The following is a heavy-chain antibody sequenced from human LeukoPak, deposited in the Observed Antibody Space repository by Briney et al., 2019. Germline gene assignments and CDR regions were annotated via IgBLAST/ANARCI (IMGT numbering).Heavy chain of an antibody. CDR2: ISYDGSNK. J-gene: IGHJ4*02. CDR1: GFTFSSYA. V-gene: IGHV3-30-3*01. D-gene: IGHD3-10*01. CDR3: ARDPLSMVGFFDY. Sequence: GGSLRLSCAASGFTFSSYAMHWVRQAPGKGLEWVAVISYDGSNKYYADSVKGRFTISRDNAKNSLYLQMNSLRDEDTAVYYCARDPLSMVGFFDYWGQGTLVTVSS.